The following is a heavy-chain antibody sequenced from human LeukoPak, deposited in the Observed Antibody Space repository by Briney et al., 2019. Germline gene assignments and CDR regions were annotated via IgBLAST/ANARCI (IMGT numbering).Heavy chain of an antibody. Sequence: LGGSLRLSCAASGFTFNTAWMNWVRQAPGKGLEYIGRIKSTTDGGTTYYAAPVKGRFTISRDDSKNTLYLQMNGLKIEDTALYYCTTDFRLWGQGTLVTVSS. CDR3: TTDFRL. CDR2: IKSTTDGGTT. J-gene: IGHJ1*01. V-gene: IGHV3-15*01. CDR1: GFTFNTAW.